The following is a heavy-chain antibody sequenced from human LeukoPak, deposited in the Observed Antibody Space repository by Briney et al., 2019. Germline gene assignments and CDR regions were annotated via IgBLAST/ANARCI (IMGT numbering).Heavy chain of an antibody. Sequence: ASVKVSCKASGGTFSSYAISWVRQAPGQGLEWMGGIIPIFGTANYAQKFQGRVTITTDESTSTAYMELSSLRSEDTAVYYCARGHLSSSWISFYYFDYWGQGTLVTVSS. CDR1: GGTFSSYA. V-gene: IGHV1-69*05. D-gene: IGHD6-13*01. CDR3: ARGHLSSSWISFYYFDY. CDR2: IIPIFGTA. J-gene: IGHJ4*02.